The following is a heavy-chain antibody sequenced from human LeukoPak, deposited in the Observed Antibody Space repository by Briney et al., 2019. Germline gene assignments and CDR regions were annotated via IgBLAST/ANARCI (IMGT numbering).Heavy chain of an antibody. CDR2: IYYSGST. CDR3: ARVKLVVFDY. D-gene: IGHD2-15*01. V-gene: IGHV4-30-4*01. Sequence: LRLSCAASGFSFSSYVMSWIRQPPGKGLEWIGYIYYSGSTYYNPSLKSRVTISVDTSKNQFSLKLSSVTAADTAVYYCARVKLVVFDYWGQGTLVTVSS. CDR1: GFSFSSYV. J-gene: IGHJ4*02.